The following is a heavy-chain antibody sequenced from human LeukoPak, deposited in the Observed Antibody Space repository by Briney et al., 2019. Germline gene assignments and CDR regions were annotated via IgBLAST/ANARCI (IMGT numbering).Heavy chain of an antibody. D-gene: IGHD2-15*01. CDR2: ISGSGGST. CDR1: GFTFSSYA. Sequence: GGSLRLSCAASGFTFSSYAMSWARQAPGKGLEWVSAISGSGGSTYYADSVKGRFTISRDNSKNTLYLQMNSLRAEDTAVYYCAKVGYCSGGSCYYPPSDFDYWGQGTLATVSS. CDR3: AKVGYCSGGSCYYPPSDFDY. V-gene: IGHV3-23*01. J-gene: IGHJ4*02.